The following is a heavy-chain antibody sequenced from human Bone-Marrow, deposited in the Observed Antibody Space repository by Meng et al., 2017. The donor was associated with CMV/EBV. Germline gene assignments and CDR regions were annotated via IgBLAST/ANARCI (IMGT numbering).Heavy chain of an antibody. CDR2: INPSGGST. J-gene: IGHJ3*02. Sequence: ASVKVSCKASGYTFTSYYMHWVRQAPGQGLEWMGIINPSGGSTSYAQKFQGRVTMTRDTSTSTVYMELSRLRSEDTAVYYCARVPPTSLTYGGPAGYAFDIWGRGTMVTVSS. V-gene: IGHV1-46*01. D-gene: IGHD4-23*01. CDR1: GYTFTSYY. CDR3: ARVPPTSLTYGGPAGYAFDI.